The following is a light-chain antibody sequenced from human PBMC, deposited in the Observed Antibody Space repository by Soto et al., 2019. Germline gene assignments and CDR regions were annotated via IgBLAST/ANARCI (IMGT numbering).Light chain of an antibody. Sequence: QSVLTQPPSASGTPGQRVTISCSGSGSSIGTNTVNWYRQLSGTAPKLLISGDNQRPSGVPDRFSGSKSGPAASLAISGLQSEDEADYYCAAWDGSLNNVLFGGGTKVTVL. V-gene: IGLV1-44*01. CDR1: GSSIGTNT. J-gene: IGLJ2*01. CDR2: GDN. CDR3: AAWDGSLNNVL.